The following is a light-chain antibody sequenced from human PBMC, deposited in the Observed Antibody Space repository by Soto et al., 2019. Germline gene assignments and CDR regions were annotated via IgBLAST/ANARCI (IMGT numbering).Light chain of an antibody. Sequence: IVMTQSPLSLPVTPGEPASISSRSSQSLLHINGYNYLDWYLQKPGQSPQLLIYLGSNRASGVADMFCGSRSGTEFTLKISKVEDEDVGVYYCMQALRSSCTFGKGNKLEIK. CDR2: LGS. J-gene: IGKJ2*02. V-gene: IGKV2-28*01. CDR1: QSLLHINGYNY. CDR3: MQALRSSCT.